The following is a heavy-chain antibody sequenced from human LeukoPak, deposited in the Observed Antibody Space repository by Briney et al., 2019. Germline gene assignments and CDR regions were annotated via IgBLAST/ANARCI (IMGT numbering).Heavy chain of an antibody. J-gene: IGHJ4*02. CDR2: ISGSGENT. V-gene: IGHV3-23*01. D-gene: IGHD2-15*01. Sequence: GGSLRLSCAASGFTFSNYAMRWVRQAPGKGLEWVSAISGSGENTFYADSVKGRFAIARDNSKNTLYLQMNSLRAEDTAVYYCAKGHCSGGSCYGTDYWGQGTLVTVSS. CDR3: AKGHCSGGSCYGTDY. CDR1: GFTFSNYA.